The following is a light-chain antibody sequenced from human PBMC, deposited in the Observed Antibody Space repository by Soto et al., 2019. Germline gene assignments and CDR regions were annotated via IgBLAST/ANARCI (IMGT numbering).Light chain of an antibody. J-gene: IGLJ3*02. Sequence: QAVVTQPASVSGSRGQSITISCTGTSSDVGSYNLVSWYQQHPGKAPKVMIYEVSKRPSGVSNRFSGSKSGNTASLTISGLQADDEADYYCCSYAGSSTWVFGGGTKLTVL. V-gene: IGLV2-23*02. CDR3: CSYAGSSTWV. CDR2: EVS. CDR1: SSDVGSYNL.